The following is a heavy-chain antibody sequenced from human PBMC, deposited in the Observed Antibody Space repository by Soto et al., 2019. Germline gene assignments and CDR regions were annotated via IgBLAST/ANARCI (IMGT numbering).Heavy chain of an antibody. CDR1: EFTFSIYG. CDR3: VRPHGGIYPFDALDI. V-gene: IGHV3-33*01. Sequence: GGSLRLSCVASEFTFSIYGMHWFRQAQGKGLEWVAVIWNDVSNKYYADSVKARFTISRDNSKKKLFLQMNSLRAEDTAVYSCVRPHGGIYPFDALDIWGHGTMVTVSS. CDR2: IWNDVSNK. J-gene: IGHJ3*02. D-gene: IGHD1-26*01.